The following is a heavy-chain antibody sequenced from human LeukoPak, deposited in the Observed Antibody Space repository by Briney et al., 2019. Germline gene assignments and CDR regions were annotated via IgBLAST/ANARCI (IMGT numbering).Heavy chain of an antibody. D-gene: IGHD2-2*01. CDR2: ISSSSSYI. V-gene: IGHV3-21*01. CDR3: ARDEAVPAAMGYYFDY. CDR1: GFTFSSYS. Sequence: GGALRLSCAASGFTFSSYSMNWVRQAPGQGLEWVSSISSSSSYIYYADSVKGRFTISRDNAKNSLYLQMNSLRAEDTAVYYCARDEAVPAAMGYYFDYWGQGTLVSVFS. J-gene: IGHJ4*02.